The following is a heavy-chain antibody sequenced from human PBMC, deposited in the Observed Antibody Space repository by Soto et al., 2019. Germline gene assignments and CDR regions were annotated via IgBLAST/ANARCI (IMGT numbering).Heavy chain of an antibody. CDR3: AHAPSNCISTSCYSFDP. CDR1: GFSLSTSGVG. V-gene: IGHV2-5*02. CDR2: IYWDDDK. D-gene: IGHD2-2*01. J-gene: IGHJ5*02. Sequence: QITLKESGPTLVKPTQTLTLTCTFSGFSLSTSGVGVGWIRQPPGKALEWLALIYWDDDKRYSPSLKSRLTITKDTSKTQVVLTMTNMDPVDTATYYCAHAPSNCISTSCYSFDPWGQGTLVTVSS.